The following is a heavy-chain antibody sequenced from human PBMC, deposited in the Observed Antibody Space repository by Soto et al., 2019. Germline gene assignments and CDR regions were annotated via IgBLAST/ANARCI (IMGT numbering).Heavy chain of an antibody. D-gene: IGHD2-2*01. Sequence: QVQLVQSGAEVKKPGSSVKVSCKASGGTFSSYAISWVRQAPGQGLEWMGGIIPIFGTANYAQKFQGRVTINADESTCTAYMHLSSLRSQDTAVYYCARAGIVVEPAAIRPSSIAARSYFDYWRQGTLVPVSS. CDR3: ARAGIVVEPAAIRPSSIAARSYFDY. CDR1: GGTFSSYA. V-gene: IGHV1-69*01. CDR2: IIPIFGTA. J-gene: IGHJ4*02.